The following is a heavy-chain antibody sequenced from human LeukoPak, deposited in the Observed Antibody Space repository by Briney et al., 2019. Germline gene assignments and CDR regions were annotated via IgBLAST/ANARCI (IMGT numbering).Heavy chain of an antibody. D-gene: IGHD3-10*01. J-gene: IGHJ4*02. Sequence: GGSLRLSCAASGFSLTTYGTHWLRQAPGKGREWVAVIWYDGSRKFYGDSVKGRFTVSRDTSENTMYLQMNTLRVDDTAVYYCARDGGSGIDYWGQGTLVTVSP. V-gene: IGHV3-33*01. CDR1: GFSLTTYG. CDR3: ARDGGSGIDY. CDR2: IWYDGSRK.